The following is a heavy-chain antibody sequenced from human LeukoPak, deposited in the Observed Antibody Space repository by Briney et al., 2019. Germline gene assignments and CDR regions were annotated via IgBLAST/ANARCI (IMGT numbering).Heavy chain of an antibody. D-gene: IGHD6-6*01. CDR2: IYYSGST. CDR3: ARDPRRRWHYYFYYYMDV. V-gene: IGHV4-39*07. CDR1: GGSTSSSSYY. Sequence: SETLSLTCTVSGGSTSSSSYYWGWIRQPPGKGLEWIGSIYYSGSTYYNPSLKSRVTISVDTSKNQFSLKLSSVTAADTAVYYCARDPRRRWHYYFYYYMDVWGKGTTVTVSS. J-gene: IGHJ6*03.